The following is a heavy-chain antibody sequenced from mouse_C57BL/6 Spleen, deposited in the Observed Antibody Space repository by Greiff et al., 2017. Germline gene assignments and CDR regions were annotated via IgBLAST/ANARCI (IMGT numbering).Heavy chain of an antibody. CDR2: IDPSDSET. CDR3: ARRFHYYGSSHFDY. J-gene: IGHJ2*01. V-gene: IGHV1-52*01. CDR1: GYTFTSYW. Sequence: QVQLQQSGAELVRPGSSVKLSCKASGYTFTSYWMHWVKQRPIQGLEWIGNIDPSDSETHYNQKFKDKATLTVDKSSSTAYMQLSSLTSEDSAVYYCARRFHYYGSSHFDYWGQGTTLTVSS. D-gene: IGHD1-1*01.